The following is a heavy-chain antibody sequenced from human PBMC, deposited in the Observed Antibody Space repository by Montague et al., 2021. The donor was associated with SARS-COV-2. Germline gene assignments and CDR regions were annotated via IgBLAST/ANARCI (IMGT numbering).Heavy chain of an antibody. V-gene: IGHV3-30*04. CDR1: GFTFSSYA. CDR3: AGSHGGNYRGYFDY. Sequence: SLRLSCAASGFTFSSYAMYWVRQAPGKGLEWVAVISYDGSNKYYVDSVKGRFTISRDNSKNTLYLQMNSLRAEDTAVCYCAGSHGGNYRGYFDYWGQGTLVTVSS. D-gene: IGHD4-23*01. J-gene: IGHJ4*02. CDR2: ISYDGSNK.